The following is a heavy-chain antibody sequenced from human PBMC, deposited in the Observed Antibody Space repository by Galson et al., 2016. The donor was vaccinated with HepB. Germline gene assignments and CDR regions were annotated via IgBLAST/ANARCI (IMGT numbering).Heavy chain of an antibody. J-gene: IGHJ4*02. CDR2: IDPSGGTT. D-gene: IGHD2-2*01. Sequence: SVKVSCKASGYTFISSYIHWVRQAPGQGLEWMGVIDPSGGTTTYTHKFRGRLPMTSDTSTATVYMEVSSLRKEAAAVYYCARSGCSSSTCPVYYFDYWGQGSLVSVSS. CDR1: GYTFISSY. V-gene: IGHV1-46*01. CDR3: ARSGCSSSTCPVYYFDY.